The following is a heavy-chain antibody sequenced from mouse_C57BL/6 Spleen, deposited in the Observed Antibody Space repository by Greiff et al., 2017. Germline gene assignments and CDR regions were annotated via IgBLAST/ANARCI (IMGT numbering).Heavy chain of an antibody. CDR1: GYTFTDYY. D-gene: IGHD3-2*02. J-gene: IGHJ2*01. V-gene: IGHV1-26*01. CDR2: INPNNGGT. Sequence: VQLQQSGPELVKPGASVKISCKASGYTFTDYYMNWVKQSHGKSLEWIGDINPNNGGTSYNQKFKGKATLTVDKSSSTAYMELRSLTSEDSAVYYCARGGSGYDYFDYWCQGTTLTVSS. CDR3: ARGGSGYDYFDY.